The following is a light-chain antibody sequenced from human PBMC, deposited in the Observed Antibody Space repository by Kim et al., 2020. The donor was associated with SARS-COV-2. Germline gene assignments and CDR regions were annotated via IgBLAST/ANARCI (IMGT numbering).Light chain of an antibody. CDR1: QGIGSN. CDR2: AAS. J-gene: IGKJ1*01. Sequence: DIQMTQSPSSLSASVGDRVTITCRASQGIGSNLGWYQQKPGKAPKCLISAASNLQSGVPLRFSGSGSGTEFTLTISSLQPEDFATYFCLQHDGYPRTFGQGTKVDIK. V-gene: IGKV1-17*01. CDR3: LQHDGYPRT.